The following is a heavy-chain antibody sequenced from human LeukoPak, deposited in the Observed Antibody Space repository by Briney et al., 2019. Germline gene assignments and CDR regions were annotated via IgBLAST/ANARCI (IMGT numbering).Heavy chain of an antibody. CDR1: GGSISSSSYY. V-gene: IGHV4-39*01. J-gene: IGHJ4*02. CDR2: IYYSGST. CDR3: ARQSLRRYSSSWWDY. D-gene: IGHD6-13*01. Sequence: SETLSLTCTVSGGSISSSSYYWGWIRQPPGKGLEWIGSIYYSGSTYYNPPLKSRVTISVDTSKNQFSLKLSSMTAADTAVYYCARQSLRRYSSSWWDYWGQGTLVTVSS.